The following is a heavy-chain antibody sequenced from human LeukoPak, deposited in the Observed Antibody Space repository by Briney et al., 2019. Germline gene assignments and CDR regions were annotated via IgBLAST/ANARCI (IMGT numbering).Heavy chain of an antibody. CDR3: ARGEIKYYYDSSGYDY. Sequence: GGSLRLSCAASGFTFSSYSMNWVRQAPGKGLEWVSSISSSSSYIYYADSVKGRFTISRDNAKNSLYLQMNSLRAEDTAVYYCARGEIKYYYDSSGYDYWGQGTLVTVSS. CDR2: ISSSSSYI. D-gene: IGHD3-22*01. CDR1: GFTFSSYS. V-gene: IGHV3-21*01. J-gene: IGHJ4*02.